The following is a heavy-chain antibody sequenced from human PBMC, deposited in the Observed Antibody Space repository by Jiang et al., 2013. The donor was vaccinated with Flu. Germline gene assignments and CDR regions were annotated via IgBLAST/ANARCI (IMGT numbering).Heavy chain of an antibody. CDR1: GDSISGHH. Sequence: GLVKPSETLSLTCTVSGDSISGHHWNWIRQAPGEGLEWIGYISHTGDTKSNPSLTSRITIFRDTSKNQISLRLSSVTAADTAVYYCARRNDFDIWGQGTMVTVSS. CDR2: ISHTGDT. V-gene: IGHV4-59*08. J-gene: IGHJ3*02. CDR3: ARRNDFDI.